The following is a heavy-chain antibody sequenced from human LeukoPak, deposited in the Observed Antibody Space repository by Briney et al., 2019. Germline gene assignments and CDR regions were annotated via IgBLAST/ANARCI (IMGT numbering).Heavy chain of an antibody. J-gene: IGHJ3*01. CDR1: GYTFATSS. CDR2: ISPNSGNT. Sequence: GASVNVSCKASGYTFATSSITWVRQAPGQRLEWMGWISPNSGNTYYIQKLQGRVTMTTDTSTSTACMELRSLTSDDTAVYYCARVRDSSNWWGPFDVWGQGTMVTVSS. CDR3: ARVRDSSNWWGPFDV. V-gene: IGHV1-18*01. D-gene: IGHD6-13*01.